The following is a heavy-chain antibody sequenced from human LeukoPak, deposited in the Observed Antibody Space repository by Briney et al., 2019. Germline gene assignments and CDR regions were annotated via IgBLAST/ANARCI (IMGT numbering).Heavy chain of an antibody. CDR1: GYTFTSYG. J-gene: IGHJ4*02. Sequence: ASVKVSCKASGYTFTSYGISWVRQAPGQGLKWMGWISAYNGNTNYAQKLQGRVTMTTDTSTSTAYMELRSLRSDDTAVYYCARVGYYDSSGYYFGWGQGTLVTVSS. CDR2: ISAYNGNT. V-gene: IGHV1-18*01. D-gene: IGHD3-22*01. CDR3: ARVGYYDSSGYYFG.